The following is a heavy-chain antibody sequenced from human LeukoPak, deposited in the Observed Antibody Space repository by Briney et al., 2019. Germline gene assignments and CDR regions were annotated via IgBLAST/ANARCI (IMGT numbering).Heavy chain of an antibody. J-gene: IGHJ4*02. CDR3: ARGNPAFDY. CDR2: INHSGST. Sequence: KSSETLSLTCAVYGGSFSGYYWSWIRQPPGKGLEWIGEINHSGSTNYNPSLKSRVTISVDTSKNQFSLRLSSVTAADTAVYYCARGNPAFDYWGQGTLVAVSS. CDR1: GGSFSGYY. V-gene: IGHV4-34*01.